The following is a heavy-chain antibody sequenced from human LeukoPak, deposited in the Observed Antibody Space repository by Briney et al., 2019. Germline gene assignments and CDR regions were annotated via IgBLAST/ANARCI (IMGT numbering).Heavy chain of an antibody. V-gene: IGHV3-74*01. CDR3: ARKQQLVKFDY. D-gene: IGHD6-13*01. J-gene: IGHJ4*02. Sequence: PGGSLRLSCAASGFTFSSYWMNWVRQAPGKGLVWVSRIASDGSSTTYADSVKGRFSISRDNAKNTLYLQMNSLRAEDTAVYYCARKQQLVKFDYWGQGTLVTVSS. CDR1: GFTFSSYW. CDR2: IASDGSST.